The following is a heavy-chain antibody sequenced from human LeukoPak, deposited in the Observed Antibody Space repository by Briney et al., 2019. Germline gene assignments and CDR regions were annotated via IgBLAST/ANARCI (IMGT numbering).Heavy chain of an antibody. Sequence: NPSETLSLTCAVYGGSFSGYYWSWIRQPPGKGLEWIGEINHSGSTNYNPSLKSRVTISVDTSKNQFSPKLSSVTAADTAVYYCARGTGSCYDYWGQGTLVTVSS. CDR3: ARGTGSCYDY. CDR1: GGSFSGYY. CDR2: INHSGST. J-gene: IGHJ4*02. D-gene: IGHD2-15*01. V-gene: IGHV4-34*01.